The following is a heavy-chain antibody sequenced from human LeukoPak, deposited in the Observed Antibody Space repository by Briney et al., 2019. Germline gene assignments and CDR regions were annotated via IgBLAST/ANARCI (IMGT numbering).Heavy chain of an antibody. CDR1: GGSFSGYY. J-gene: IGHJ6*03. CDR3: ARTVSDYDFWCGYYLPYYYMDV. Sequence: SETLSLTCAVYGGSFSGYYWSWIRQPPGKGLEWIGEINHSGSTNYNPSLKSRVTISVDTSKNQFSLKLSSVTAADTAVYYCARTVSDYDFWCGYYLPYYYMDVWGKGTTVTVSS. D-gene: IGHD3-3*01. V-gene: IGHV4-34*01. CDR2: INHSGST.